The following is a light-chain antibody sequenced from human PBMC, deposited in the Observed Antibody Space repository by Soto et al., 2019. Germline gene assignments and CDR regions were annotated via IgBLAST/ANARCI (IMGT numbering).Light chain of an antibody. CDR1: QSLVYIDGNAY. CDR2: QAY. V-gene: IGKV2-30*01. J-gene: IGKJ1*01. Sequence: DVVMTQSPLSLPVTLGQPASISCWSSQSLVYIDGNAYLNWFQQRRGQSPTSLIYQAYNRDTGDPARFSGSGSGPDFTVQINRVEGEDVGIYYFRQGTHWPPTLGRETRVEIK. CDR3: RQGTHWPPT.